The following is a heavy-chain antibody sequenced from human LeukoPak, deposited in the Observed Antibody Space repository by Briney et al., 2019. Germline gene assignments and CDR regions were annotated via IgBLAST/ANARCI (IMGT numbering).Heavy chain of an antibody. CDR1: GGSISSGDYY. J-gene: IGHJ4*02. CDR3: ARQGGSSWPLDY. CDR2: IYYSGST. V-gene: IGHV4-30-4*01. D-gene: IGHD6-13*01. Sequence: PSQTLSLTCTVSGGSISSGDYYWSWIRQPPGKGLEWIGYIYYSGSTYYSPSLKSRVTISVDTSKNQFSLKLSSVTAADTAVYYCARQGGSSWPLDYWGQGTLVTVSS.